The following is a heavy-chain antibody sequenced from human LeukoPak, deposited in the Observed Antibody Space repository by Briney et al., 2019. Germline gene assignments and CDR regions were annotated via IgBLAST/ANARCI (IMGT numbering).Heavy chain of an antibody. CDR1: GFTFADYA. CDR2: ISWNIGSI. V-gene: IGHV3-9*01. J-gene: IGHJ3*02. D-gene: IGHD3-22*01. Sequence: GGSLSLSCPASGFTFADYAMHWVRPAPGRGGEGVRGISWNIGSIDYADSVKGRFTISRDNAKNSLYLQMNSLGAEGTALYYCAKDVYYDSSGYYHGNAFDIWGQGTMVTVSS. CDR3: AKDVYYDSSGYYHGNAFDI.